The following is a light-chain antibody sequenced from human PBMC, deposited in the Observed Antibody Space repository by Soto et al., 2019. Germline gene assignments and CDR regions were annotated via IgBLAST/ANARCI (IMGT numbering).Light chain of an antibody. CDR2: EVN. V-gene: IGLV2-14*01. J-gene: IGLJ1*01. Sequence: QSALTQPASVSGSPGQSITISCTGTSSDVGAYNYVSWYQQHPDKAPKLIIFEVNNRPSGVSNRFSGSKSGNTASLTISGLQAEDEADYYCSSYAGTSYVFGTGTKLTVL. CDR1: SSDVGAYNY. CDR3: SSYAGTSYV.